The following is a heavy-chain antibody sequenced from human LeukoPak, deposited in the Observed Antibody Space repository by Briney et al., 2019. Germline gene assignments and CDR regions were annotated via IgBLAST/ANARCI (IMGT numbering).Heavy chain of an antibody. J-gene: IGHJ5*02. V-gene: IGHV3-7*01. Sequence: GGSLRLSCAASGFTLSGYWMNWVRQAPGKGLEWVANMELDGSEEYYVDSVKGRFTTSSDNAKNSLYLQMNSLRVDDTAVYYCARWARYCSSGSCYSWFDPWGQGTLVTVSS. CDR1: GFTLSGYW. CDR2: MELDGSEE. CDR3: ARWARYCSSGSCYSWFDP. D-gene: IGHD2-15*01.